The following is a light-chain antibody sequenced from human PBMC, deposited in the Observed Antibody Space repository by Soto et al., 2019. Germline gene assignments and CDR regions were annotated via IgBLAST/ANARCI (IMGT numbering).Light chain of an antibody. V-gene: IGKV2-24*01. CDR2: KIS. J-gene: IGKJ2*01. Sequence: DLVMTQTPLSSPVTLGQPASISCRSSQSLLHSDGNTYLSWLQQSPGQPPRLLIYKISNRFSGVKDRFSGSCAGTDLTMKISRVEAGDVWVYYCRQATQCPSYTCGRGTKLEI. CDR3: RQATQCPSYT. CDR1: QSLLHSDGNTY.